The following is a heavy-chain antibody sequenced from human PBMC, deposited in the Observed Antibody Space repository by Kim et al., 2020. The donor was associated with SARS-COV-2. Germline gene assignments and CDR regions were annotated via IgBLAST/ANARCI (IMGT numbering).Heavy chain of an antibody. D-gene: IGHD3-10*01. J-gene: IGHJ3*02. V-gene: IGHV4-34*01. CDR2: INHSGST. CDR1: GGSFSGYY. CDR3: AREGQGTGGAFDI. Sequence: SETLSLTCAVYGGSFSGYYWSWIRQPPGKGLEWIGEINHSGSTNYNPSLKSRVTISVDTSKNQFSLKLSSVTAADTAVYYCAREGQGTGGAFDIWGQGTMVTVSS.